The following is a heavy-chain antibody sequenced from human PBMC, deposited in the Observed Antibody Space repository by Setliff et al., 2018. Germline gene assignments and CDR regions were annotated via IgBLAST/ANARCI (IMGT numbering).Heavy chain of an antibody. V-gene: IGHV3-15*01. CDR1: GFGFSDAW. CDR3: STGSDGW. D-gene: IGHD2-15*01. Sequence: GGSLRLSCVGSGFGFSDAWMTWVRRAPGKGLEWVGHIKSKAYGGTADYATAVKGRFSISRDDSKDTVFLQMNSLKTEDTGTYYCSTGSDGWWGQGTLVTVSS. CDR2: IKSKAYGGTA. J-gene: IGHJ4*02.